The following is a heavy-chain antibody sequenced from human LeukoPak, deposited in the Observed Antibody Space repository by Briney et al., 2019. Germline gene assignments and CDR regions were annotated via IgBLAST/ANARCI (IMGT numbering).Heavy chain of an antibody. D-gene: IGHD4-11*01. J-gene: IGHJ4*02. CDR1: GGAFSTHT. CDR2: INPNSGGT. V-gene: IGHV1-2*06. Sequence: ASVKVSCKTSGGAFSTHTINWVRQAPGQGLEWMGRINPNSGGTNYAQKFQGRVTMTRDTSISTAYMELSSLRSEDTAVYHCARIHDSNYGFDYWGQGTLVTVSS. CDR3: ARIHDSNYGFDY.